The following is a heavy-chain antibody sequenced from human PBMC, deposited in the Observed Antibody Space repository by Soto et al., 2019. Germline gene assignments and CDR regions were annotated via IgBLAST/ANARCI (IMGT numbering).Heavy chain of an antibody. J-gene: IGHJ5*02. D-gene: IGHD1-26*01. CDR2: TAYTGNT. CDR3: ARDMPHGFTHYFDP. V-gene: IGHV4-59*01. CDR1: GGSITSYH. Sequence: SETLSLTCVVAGGSITSYHWSWIRQLPGKGLGWIAYTAYTGNTNYTPSLQSRVTISMDTSNNPLSLKLTSLTAADTAVYYCARDMPHGFTHYFDPWGQGTLVTVSS.